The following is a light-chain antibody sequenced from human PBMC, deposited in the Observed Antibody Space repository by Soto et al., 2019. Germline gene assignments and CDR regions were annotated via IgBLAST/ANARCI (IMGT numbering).Light chain of an antibody. CDR1: QSVSTNN. CDR3: QQYGSSYPWT. V-gene: IGKV3-20*01. Sequence: EIVLTQSPGTLSLSPGDRATLSCRASQSVSTNNFAWYQQRPGQAPRLLIYGASSRATGIPDRFSGSGSGADFTLTIRRLEPEDFAVYYCQQYGSSYPWTFGQGTKVDIK. J-gene: IGKJ1*01. CDR2: GAS.